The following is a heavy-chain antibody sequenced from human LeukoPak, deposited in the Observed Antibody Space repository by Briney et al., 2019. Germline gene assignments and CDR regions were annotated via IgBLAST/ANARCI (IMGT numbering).Heavy chain of an antibody. V-gene: IGHV1-2*02. J-gene: IGHJ5*02. CDR3: ARKGCTGDCYRFDP. D-gene: IGHD2-21*02. CDR2: INPNSGGT. Sequence: ASVKVSCKASGYVFTGYYMHWVRQPPGQGLEWMGWINPNSGGTNYAQKFQGRVTMTTDTSTSTAYMELSSLRSDDTAVYYCARKGCTGDCYRFDPWGQGTLVTVSS. CDR1: GYVFTGYY.